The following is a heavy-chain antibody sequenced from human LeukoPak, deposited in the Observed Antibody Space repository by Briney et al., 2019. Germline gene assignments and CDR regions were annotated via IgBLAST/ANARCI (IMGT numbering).Heavy chain of an antibody. CDR2: ISGSGGST. D-gene: IGHD3-16*02. V-gene: IGHV3-23*01. CDR3: AKLWVMITFGGVIDIEAPGSSGDY. CDR1: GFPFSSYA. J-gene: IGHJ4*02. Sequence: GGSLRLSCAASGFPFSSYAMSWVRQAPGKGLEWVSAISGSGGSTYYADSVKGRFTISRDNSKNTLYLQMNSLRAEDTAVYYCAKLWVMITFGGVIDIEAPGSSGDYWGQGTLVTVSS.